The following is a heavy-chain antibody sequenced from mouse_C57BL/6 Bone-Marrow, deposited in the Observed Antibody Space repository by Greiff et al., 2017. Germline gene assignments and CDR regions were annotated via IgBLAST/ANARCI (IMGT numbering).Heavy chain of an antibody. CDR2: IDPANGST. Sequence: EVQLQQSVAELVRPGASVKLSCTASGFNIKHTYMHWVKQRPEQGLEWIGRIDPANGSTKYAPKFQGKATLTADTSSNTAYLQLSSLTSEDTAIYYCARGYYGSRTWFADWGQGTLVTVSA. D-gene: IGHD1-1*01. J-gene: IGHJ3*01. CDR1: GFNIKHTY. V-gene: IGHV14-3*01. CDR3: ARGYYGSRTWFAD.